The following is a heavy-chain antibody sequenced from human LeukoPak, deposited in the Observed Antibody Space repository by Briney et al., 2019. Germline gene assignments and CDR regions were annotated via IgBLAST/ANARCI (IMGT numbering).Heavy chain of an antibody. V-gene: IGHV1-69*01. D-gene: IGHD3-22*01. Sequence: SVKVSCKASGGTFSSYAISWVRQAPGRGREWMGGIMPIFGTANYAQKFQGRVTITADESTSTAYMELSSLRSEDTAVYYCARSGYYYDSSGWYNWFDPWGQGTLVTVSS. J-gene: IGHJ5*02. CDR3: ARSGYYYDSSGWYNWFDP. CDR1: GGTFSSYA. CDR2: IMPIFGTA.